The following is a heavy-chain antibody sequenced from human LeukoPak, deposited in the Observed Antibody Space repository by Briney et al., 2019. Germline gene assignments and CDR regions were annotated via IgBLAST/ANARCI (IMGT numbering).Heavy chain of an antibody. D-gene: IGHD3-9*01. CDR2: INGDGRNI. Sequence: GGSLRLSCVASGFTFSSYWMHWVRQDPRKGLVWVSRINGDGRNINYADSVRGRFTVSRDNAKNTLYLQMNTLRVEDTAVYYCTRDLMDYDVSTGLHHYYMDVWGQGTTVTVS. J-gene: IGHJ6*02. V-gene: IGHV3-74*01. CDR3: TRDLMDYDVSTGLHHYYMDV. CDR1: GFTFSSYW.